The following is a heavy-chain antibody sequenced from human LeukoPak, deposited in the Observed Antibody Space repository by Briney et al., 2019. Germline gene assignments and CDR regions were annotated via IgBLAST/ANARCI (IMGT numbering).Heavy chain of an antibody. CDR2: ISSSSSYI. CDR1: GFTFREYT. CDR3: ARVYGDYEPFDY. J-gene: IGHJ4*02. V-gene: IGHV3-21*01. D-gene: IGHD4-17*01. Sequence: GGSLRLSCIVSGFTFREYTMNWVRQAPGKGLEWVSYISSSSSYIYYADSVKGRFTISRDNAKNSLYLQMNSLRAEDTAVYYCARVYGDYEPFDYWGQGTLVTVSS.